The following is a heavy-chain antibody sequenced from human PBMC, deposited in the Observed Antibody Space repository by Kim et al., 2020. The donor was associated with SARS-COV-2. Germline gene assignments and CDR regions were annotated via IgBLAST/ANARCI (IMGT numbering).Heavy chain of an antibody. D-gene: IGHD6-13*01. CDR2: ISWNSGAK. J-gene: IGHJ4*02. CDR1: GFTFDDYA. Sequence: GGSLRLSCAASGFTFDDYAMHWVRQGPGKGLEWVAGISWNSGAKGYADSVKGRFTISRDNAKNSLYLQMNSLRAEDTALYFCAKDKYSSNWYYFDYWGQGTLVTVSS. CDR3: AKDKYSSNWYYFDY. V-gene: IGHV3-9*01.